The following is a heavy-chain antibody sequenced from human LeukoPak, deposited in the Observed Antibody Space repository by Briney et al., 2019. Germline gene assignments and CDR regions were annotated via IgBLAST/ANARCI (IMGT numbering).Heavy chain of an antibody. Sequence: SETLSLTCAVYGGSFSGYYWSWIRQPPGRGLEWIGEINHSGSTNYNPSLKSRVTISVDTSKNQFSLKLSSVTAADTAVYYCASDPVRSSSGRADYWGQGTLVTVSS. J-gene: IGHJ4*02. V-gene: IGHV4-34*01. CDR1: GGSFSGYY. D-gene: IGHD6-6*01. CDR2: INHSGST. CDR3: ASDPVRSSSGRADY.